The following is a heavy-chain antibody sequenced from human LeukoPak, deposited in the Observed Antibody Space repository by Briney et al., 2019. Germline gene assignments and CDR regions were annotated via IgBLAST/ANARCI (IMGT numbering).Heavy chain of an antibody. V-gene: IGHV4-59*08. J-gene: IGHJ4*02. D-gene: IGHD5-18*01. Sequence: SETLSLTCTVSGGYISSYYWSWIRQPPGKGLEWIGYIYYSGSTNYNPSLKSRVTISVGTSKNQFSLKLSSVTAADTAVYYCARLALDTAMVSDYWGQGTLVTVSS. CDR3: ARLALDTAMVSDY. CDR2: IYYSGST. CDR1: GGYISSYY.